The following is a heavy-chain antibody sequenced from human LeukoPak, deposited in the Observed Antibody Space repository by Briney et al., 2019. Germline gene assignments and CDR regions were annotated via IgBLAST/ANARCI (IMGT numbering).Heavy chain of an antibody. CDR3: ARDSRGTYYYDSSGYYRGAFDI. CDR2: IYYSGST. D-gene: IGHD3-22*01. Sequence: SETLSLTCTVSGGSISSYYWSWIRQPPGKGLEWIGYIYYSGSTNYNPSLKSRVTISVDTSKNQFSLKLSSVTAADTAVYYCARDSRGTYYYDSSGYYRGAFDIWGQGTMVTVSS. CDR1: GGSISSYY. V-gene: IGHV4-59*01. J-gene: IGHJ3*02.